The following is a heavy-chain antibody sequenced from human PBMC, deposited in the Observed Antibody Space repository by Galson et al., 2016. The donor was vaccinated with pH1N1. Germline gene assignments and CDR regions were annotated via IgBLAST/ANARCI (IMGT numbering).Heavy chain of an antibody. CDR1: GYTFASYA. V-gene: IGHV7-4-1*02. D-gene: IGHD2-15*01. CDR3: ARESYRCSGGSCYFDY. J-gene: IGHJ4*02. CDR2: IHTTTGDP. Sequence: SVKVSCKASGYTFASYAINWVRQVPGQGLEWMGWIHTTTGDPSYGQGFTGRFVFSLDTSVTTAYLQISSLKTEDAAVYYCARESYRCSGGSCYFDYWGQGTLVTVSS.